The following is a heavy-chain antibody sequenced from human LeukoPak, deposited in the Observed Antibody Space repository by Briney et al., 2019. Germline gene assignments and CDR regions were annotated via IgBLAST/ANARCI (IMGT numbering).Heavy chain of an antibody. CDR2: IRSRNYGGKI. J-gene: IGHJ4*02. D-gene: IGHD3-3*01. V-gene: IGHV3-49*04. Sequence: GGSLRLSCTGSGFTFGDSGINWVRQAPGKGLEWAGFIRSRNYGGKIEYAASVRGRFTISRDDSESIAYLQMNNLKSEDSAVYYCSQAPNYDFWLDCWGQGTLITVSS. CDR1: GFTFGDSG. CDR3: SQAPNYDFWLDC.